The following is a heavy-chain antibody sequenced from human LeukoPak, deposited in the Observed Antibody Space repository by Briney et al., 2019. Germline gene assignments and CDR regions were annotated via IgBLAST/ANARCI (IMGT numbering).Heavy chain of an antibody. CDR2: IYYTGST. V-gene: IGHV4-59*01. Sequence: TSETLSLTCTVSGGSISSYYWSWIRQPPGKRLEWIGYIYYTGSTNYNPSLKSRVTMSVDTSRNQFSLKLRSATPADTAVYYCTRTSSATAIDYRGQGTLVTVSS. CDR3: TRTSSATAIDY. CDR1: GGSISSYY. D-gene: IGHD1-1*01. J-gene: IGHJ4*02.